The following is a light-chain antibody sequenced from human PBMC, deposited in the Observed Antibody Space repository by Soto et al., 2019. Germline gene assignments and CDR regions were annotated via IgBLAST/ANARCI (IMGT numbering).Light chain of an antibody. CDR2: LNSDGSH. J-gene: IGLJ2*01. V-gene: IGLV4-69*01. CDR3: QTWGTDIHVV. CDR1: SGHSSYA. Sequence: QLVLTQSPSASASLGASVKLTCTLSSGHSSYAIAWHQQQPEKGPRYLMKLNSDGSHSKGDGIPDRFSGSSSGAERYLTISSLQSEDEADYYCQTWGTDIHVVFGGGTKLTVL.